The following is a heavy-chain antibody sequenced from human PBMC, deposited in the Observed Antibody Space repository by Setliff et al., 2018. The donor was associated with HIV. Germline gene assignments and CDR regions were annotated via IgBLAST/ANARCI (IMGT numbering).Heavy chain of an antibody. CDR1: GFTVSSNY. CDR2: IYSGGST. J-gene: IGHJ4*02. D-gene: IGHD6-19*01. Sequence: GGSLRLPCAASGFTVSSNYMSWVRQAPGKGLEWVSLIYSGGSTYYADSVKGRFTISRDNSKNALYLQMNSLRAEDTAVYYCARGLLYSSDYYFDYWGQGTLVTVSS. CDR3: ARGLLYSSDYYFDY. V-gene: IGHV3-66*01.